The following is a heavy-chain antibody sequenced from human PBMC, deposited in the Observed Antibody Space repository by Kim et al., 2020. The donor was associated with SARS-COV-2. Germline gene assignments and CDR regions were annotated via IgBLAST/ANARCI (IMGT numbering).Heavy chain of an antibody. J-gene: IGHJ4*02. V-gene: IGHV4-39*01. D-gene: IGHD5-18*01. Sequence: SETLSLTCTVSGGSISSSSYYWGWIRQPPGKGLEWIGSIYYSGSTYYNPSLKSRVTISVDTSKNQFSLKLSSVTATDTAVYYCARRDVDTAMVTGGGAFDYWGQGTLVTFSS. CDR3: ARRDVDTAMVTGGGAFDY. CDR2: IYYSGST. CDR1: GGSISSSSYY.